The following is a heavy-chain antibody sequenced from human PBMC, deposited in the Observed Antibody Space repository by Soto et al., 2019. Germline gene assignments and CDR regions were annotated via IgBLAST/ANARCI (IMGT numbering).Heavy chain of an antibody. J-gene: IGHJ4*02. CDR2: ISYHGSDK. CDR3: AKDHLTTTVTTVSY. V-gene: IGHV3-30*18. Sequence: QVQLVESGGGVVQPGRSLRLSCAASGFTFSNYGMHWVRQAPGKGLEWVAVISYHGSDKYYADSVKGRFTISRDNSKNTLYLQMDSLRAEDTAVYYCAKDHLTTTVTTVSYWGQGTLVTVSS. D-gene: IGHD4-17*01. CDR1: GFTFSNYG.